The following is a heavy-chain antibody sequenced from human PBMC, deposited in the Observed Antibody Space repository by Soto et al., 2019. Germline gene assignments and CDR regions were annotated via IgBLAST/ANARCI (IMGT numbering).Heavy chain of an antibody. D-gene: IGHD2-15*01. CDR3: ARNQPQRYSSGGTCRPAYGMDV. J-gene: IGHJ6*02. V-gene: IGHV4-39*01. Sequence: SETLSLTCTVSGGSISSDSFYWAWIHQPPGKGLEWIGIIYYSGDTYYNPSLAGRLTMSVDTSNQFSLTLRSVTAADTALYYCARNQPQRYSSGGTCRPAYGMDVWGQGTTVTVYS. CDR2: IYYSGDT. CDR1: GGSISSDSFY.